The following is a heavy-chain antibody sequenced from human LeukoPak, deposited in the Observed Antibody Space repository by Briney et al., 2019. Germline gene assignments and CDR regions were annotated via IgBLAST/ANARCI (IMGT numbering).Heavy chain of an antibody. D-gene: IGHD5-12*01. Sequence: PGGSLRLSCAASGFTFSSYAMSWVRQAPGKGLEWVSAISGSGGSTYYADSVKGRFTISRDNSKNTLYLQMSSLRAEDTAAYYCAKAPDIVATIDYWGQGTLVTVSS. CDR2: ISGSGGST. J-gene: IGHJ4*02. CDR1: GFTFSSYA. V-gene: IGHV3-23*01. CDR3: AKAPDIVATIDY.